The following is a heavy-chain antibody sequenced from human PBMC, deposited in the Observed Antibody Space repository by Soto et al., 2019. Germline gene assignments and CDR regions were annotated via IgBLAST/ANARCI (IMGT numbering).Heavy chain of an antibody. CDR3: GRGFIVGASFDY. Sequence: ASVKVSCKASGYTFTSCSSSWVRQAPGQGLEWMGWISIYNGNTNYAQKFQGRVTMTTDTSTSTAYMELRSLRSDDTAVYYCGRGFIVGASFDYWGQGTQVTVSS. D-gene: IGHD1-26*01. J-gene: IGHJ4*02. CDR1: GYTFTSCS. V-gene: IGHV1-18*01. CDR2: ISIYNGNT.